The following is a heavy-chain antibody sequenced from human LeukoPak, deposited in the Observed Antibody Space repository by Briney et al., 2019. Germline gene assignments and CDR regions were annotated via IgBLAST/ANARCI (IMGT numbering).Heavy chain of an antibody. J-gene: IGHJ4*02. Sequence: GGSLRLSCAASGFTFSSYAMHWVRQAPGKGLEWVAVISYDGSNKYYADSVKGRFTISRDNSKNTLYLQMNSLRAEDTAVYYCARDQEDGGATSRIFDCWGQGILVTVSS. D-gene: IGHD1-26*01. V-gene: IGHV3-30-3*01. CDR2: ISYDGSNK. CDR1: GFTFSSYA. CDR3: ARDQEDGGATSRIFDC.